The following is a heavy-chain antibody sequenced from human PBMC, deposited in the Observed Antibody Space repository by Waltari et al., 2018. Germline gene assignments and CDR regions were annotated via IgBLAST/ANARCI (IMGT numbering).Heavy chain of an antibody. CDR2: MSYNGAT. Sequence: QLQLQESGPGLVKPSETLSLTCSVSGGSITSNRHYWGWIRQPPGQGLEWIGTMSYNGATYSVPSLKGRVTISSDTSKNQLSLKLGSVTAADTAVYYCATYLGASLGTAAFDVWGQGTMVTVSS. V-gene: IGHV4-39*01. CDR3: ATYLGASLGTAAFDV. J-gene: IGHJ3*01. D-gene: IGHD1-1*01. CDR1: GGSITSNRHY.